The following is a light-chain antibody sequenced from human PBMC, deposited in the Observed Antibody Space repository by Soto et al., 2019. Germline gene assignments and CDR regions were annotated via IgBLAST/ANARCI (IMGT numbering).Light chain of an antibody. V-gene: IGKV3-11*01. CDR2: DAS. CDR3: QQRSNWLLT. J-gene: IGKJ4*01. CDR1: QSIGYY. Sequence: EIVLTQSPDTLSLSPGERATLSCRASQSIGYYLAWYQEKPGQAPRLLIYDASNRATGIPARFSGSGSGTDFTLTISSLEPEDFAVYYCQQRSNWLLTFGGGTKVDIK.